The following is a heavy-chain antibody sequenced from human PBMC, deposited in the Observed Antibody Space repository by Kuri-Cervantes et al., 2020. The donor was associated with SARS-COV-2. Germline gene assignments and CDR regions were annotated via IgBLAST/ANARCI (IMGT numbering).Heavy chain of an antibody. V-gene: IGHV3-30*13. CDR1: GFTVSSNY. CDR2: ISDDGSNK. Sequence: LKISCAASGFTVSSNYMSWVRQAPGKGLEWVAVISDDGSNKYYADSVKGRFTISRDNSKNRLYLQMTSLRTEDTAVYYCARAEYSGTYLGWEYFQHWGQGTLVTVSS. D-gene: IGHD1-26*01. J-gene: IGHJ1*01. CDR3: ARAEYSGTYLGWEYFQH.